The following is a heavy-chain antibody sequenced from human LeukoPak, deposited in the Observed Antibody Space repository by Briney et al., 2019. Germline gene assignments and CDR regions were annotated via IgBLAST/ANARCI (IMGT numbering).Heavy chain of an antibody. J-gene: IGHJ6*03. CDR3: ARSRGLGLHHYYYLDV. CDR1: GFTFSSNT. V-gene: IGHV3-64*01. CDR2: ITSNGSST. D-gene: IGHD3-10*01. Sequence: PGGSLTLSCAVSGFTFSSNTMQWVPPAPGKGLECVSAITSNGSSTYYANSVKGRFTISRDNSKNTLYLQMGSLSVEDMAVYYCARSRGLGLHHYYYLDVWGKGTTVTVSS.